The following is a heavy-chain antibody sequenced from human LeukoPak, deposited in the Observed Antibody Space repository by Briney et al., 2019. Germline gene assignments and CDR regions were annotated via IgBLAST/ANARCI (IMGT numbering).Heavy chain of an antibody. CDR1: GGSISSYY. CDR3: ARDGDGYILDY. V-gene: IGHV4-59*01. J-gene: IGHJ4*02. D-gene: IGHD5-24*01. CDR2: IYYSGST. Sequence: PSETLSLTCTVSGGSISSYYWSWIRQPPGKGLEWIGYIYYSGSTNYNPSLKSRVTISVDTSKNQFSLKLSSVTAADTAVYYCARDGDGYILDYWGQGTLVTVSS.